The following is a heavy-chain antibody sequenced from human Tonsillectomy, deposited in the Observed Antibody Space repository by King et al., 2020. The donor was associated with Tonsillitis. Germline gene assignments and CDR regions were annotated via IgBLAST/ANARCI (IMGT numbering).Heavy chain of an antibody. V-gene: IGHV3-21*01. CDR3: ARDRGGYYGMDV. D-gene: IGHD3-10*01. CDR1: GFTFSTYN. CDR2: ISSSSSYI. J-gene: IGHJ6*02. Sequence: VQLVESGGGLVKPGGSLRLSCAASGFTFSTYNMIWVRQAPGKGLEWVSSISSSSSYIYDADSVKGRFTISRDNAKNSLYLQMNSLRAEDTAGYYCARDRGGYYGMDVWGQGTTVTVAS.